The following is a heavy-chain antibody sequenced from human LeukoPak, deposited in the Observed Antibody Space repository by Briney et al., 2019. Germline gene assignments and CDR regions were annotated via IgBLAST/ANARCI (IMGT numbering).Heavy chain of an antibody. V-gene: IGHV3-23*01. CDR3: AKDWPSEWQQLPDYDAVDV. CDR1: GFTFSSYA. D-gene: IGHD6-13*01. J-gene: IGHJ3*01. CDR2: ISGSSGGDT. Sequence: GGSLRLSCAASGFTFSSYAMSWVRQAPGRGLEWVSAISGSSGGDTYYAGSVKGRFTISRDNSKNKVYLQMNSLRVDDTAVYYCAKDWPSEWQQLPDYDAVDVWGQGTMVTVSS.